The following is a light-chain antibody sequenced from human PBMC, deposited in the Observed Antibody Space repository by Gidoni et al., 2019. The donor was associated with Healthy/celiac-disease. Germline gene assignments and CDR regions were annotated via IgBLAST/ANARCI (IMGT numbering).Light chain of an antibody. Sequence: DIVMTPSPLSLHVTPGEPASISCRSSHSLLHSNGYNNLDWYIQKPGQSPQLLIYLGSNRASGVPDRFSVSVSGTDFTLKINRVEAEDVGVYYCMQALQTPTFGQGTKVEIK. V-gene: IGKV2-28*01. CDR1: HSLLHSNGYNN. CDR2: LGS. J-gene: IGKJ1*01. CDR3: MQALQTPT.